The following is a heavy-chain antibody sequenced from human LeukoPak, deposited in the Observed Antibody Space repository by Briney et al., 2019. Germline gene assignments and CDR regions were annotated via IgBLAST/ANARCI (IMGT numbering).Heavy chain of an antibody. CDR2: ISYDGNNK. CDR3: ARIGPRYGDYFDY. CDR1: GFTFSSYG. V-gene: IGHV3-30*03. D-gene: IGHD4-17*01. J-gene: IGHJ4*02. Sequence: RRSLRLSCAASGFTFSSYGMHWVRQAPGKGLEWVAVISYDGNNKYYADSVKGRFSISRDNSKNSLYLQMNSLRAEDTAVYYCARIGPRYGDYFDYWGQGTLVTVSS.